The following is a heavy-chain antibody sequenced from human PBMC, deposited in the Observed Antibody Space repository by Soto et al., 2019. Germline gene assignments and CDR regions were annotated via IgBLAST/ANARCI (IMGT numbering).Heavy chain of an antibody. J-gene: IGHJ6*02. Sequence: EVQLLESGGGLVQPGGSLRLSCAASVFSFSRYAMTWVRQAPEKGMEWVSAITGGGFSTYYTDSVKGRFTISRDNSKNTLYLQMHRLRAEYTAVYFSAKGGVRGVQMDVWGQGPTVTVSS. D-gene: IGHD3-10*01. CDR3: AKGGVRGVQMDV. CDR2: ITGGGFST. V-gene: IGHV3-23*01. CDR1: VFSFSRYA.